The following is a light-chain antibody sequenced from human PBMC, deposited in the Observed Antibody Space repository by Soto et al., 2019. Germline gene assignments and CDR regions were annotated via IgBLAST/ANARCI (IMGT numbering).Light chain of an antibody. CDR2: KAS. Sequence: DIQMTQSPSTLSASVGDRVTITCRASQSITDWLAWYQQKPGKAPKFLIYKASNLEGGVPSRFSGSGSGTELTLTISSAQPDDFATYYCQYWDDYSWTFGQGTKVEIK. CDR3: QYWDDYSWT. J-gene: IGKJ1*01. CDR1: QSITDW. V-gene: IGKV1-5*03.